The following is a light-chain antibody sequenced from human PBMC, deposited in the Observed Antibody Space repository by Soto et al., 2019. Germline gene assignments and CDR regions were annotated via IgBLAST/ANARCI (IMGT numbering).Light chain of an antibody. CDR2: FGS. CDR1: QSLLYNNTYNY. V-gene: IGKV2-28*01. Sequence: IVMTQSPLTLPVTPGGPASSSCRSSQSLLYNNTYNYLDWYVQKPGQSPQLLIYFGSNRAPGVPDRFSGSGSGTDFTLKINRVEAEDVGTYYCMQALQSLTFGQGTRREIK. CDR3: MQALQSLT. J-gene: IGKJ5*01.